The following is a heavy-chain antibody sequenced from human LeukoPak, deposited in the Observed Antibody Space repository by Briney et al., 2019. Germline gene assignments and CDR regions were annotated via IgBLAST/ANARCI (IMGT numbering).Heavy chain of an antibody. D-gene: IGHD6-19*01. J-gene: IGHJ3*02. Sequence: ASVKVSCKAFGYTFTSNYMHWVRQAPGQGPEWMGVISPSGGSTTYAQKFQGRVTLTRDMSTSTDYLELSSLRSEDTAVYYCARNSSDWYRGSFDIWGQGTMVIVSS. V-gene: IGHV1-46*01. CDR1: GYTFTSNY. CDR3: ARNSSDWYRGSFDI. CDR2: ISPSGGST.